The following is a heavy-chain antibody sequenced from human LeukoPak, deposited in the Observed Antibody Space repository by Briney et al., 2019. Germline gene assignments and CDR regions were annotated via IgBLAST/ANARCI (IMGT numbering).Heavy chain of an antibody. V-gene: IGHV4-39*07. Sequence: SETLSLTCTVSGGSISSSSYYWGWIRQPPGKGLEWVGFIYSGGMTAYNPSFESRVTISVDTSKNQVLLRLNSVTAADTAVYFCARGGYSFYNFWGQGTLVTVSS. J-gene: IGHJ4*02. D-gene: IGHD5-12*01. CDR3: ARGGYSFYNF. CDR1: GGSISSSSYY. CDR2: IYSGGMT.